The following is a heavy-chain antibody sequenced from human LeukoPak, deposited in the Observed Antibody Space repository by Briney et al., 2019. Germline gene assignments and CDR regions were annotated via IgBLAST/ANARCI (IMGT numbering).Heavy chain of an antibody. CDR2: ISSSSSYI. Sequence: GGSLRLSCAASGFTFSSYSMNWVRQAPGKGLEWVSSISSSSSYIYYADSVKGRFTISRDNAKNSLYLQMNSLRAEDTAVYYCARVKRGNSGYPDYWGRGTLVTVSS. D-gene: IGHD3-22*01. V-gene: IGHV3-21*01. CDR3: ARVKRGNSGYPDY. J-gene: IGHJ4*02. CDR1: GFTFSSYS.